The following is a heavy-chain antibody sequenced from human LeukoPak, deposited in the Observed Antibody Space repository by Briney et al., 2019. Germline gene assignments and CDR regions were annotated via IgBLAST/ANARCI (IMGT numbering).Heavy chain of an antibody. CDR3: ARVANLMVRRVRVYFYYMDV. CDR1: GCSISSYY. Sequence: SETLPLTCTVSGCSISSYYWSWIRQPPGKGLAGIGYIYTSGSTNYNPSLTSRVTISLHTSKNQFSLKLSSVTAADTAVYYCARVANLMVRRVRVYFYYMDVWGKGTTVTVSS. D-gene: IGHD3-10*01. J-gene: IGHJ6*03. V-gene: IGHV4-4*09. CDR2: IYTSGST.